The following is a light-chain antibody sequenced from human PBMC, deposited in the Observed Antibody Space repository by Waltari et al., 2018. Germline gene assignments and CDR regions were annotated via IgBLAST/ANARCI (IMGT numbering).Light chain of an antibody. CDR3: SSQSSNDVVL. J-gene: IGLJ2*01. CDR1: SNDVGGYNS. Sequence: QSALTQPASVSGSPGQSVTIFCAGTSNDVGGYNSVSWYQEHPGQAPRVIIYDVSDRPSGCSARFSGSKSGNTASLTISGLQAEDEADYYCSSQSSNDVVLFGGGTKLTVL. CDR2: DVS. V-gene: IGLV2-14*01.